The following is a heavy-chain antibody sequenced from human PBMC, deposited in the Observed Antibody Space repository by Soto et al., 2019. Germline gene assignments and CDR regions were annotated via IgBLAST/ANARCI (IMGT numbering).Heavy chain of an antibody. CDR2: IDPRSGGT. CDR3: ATDDYGIFPY. Sequence: ASVKVSCKVSGYPFTTYYIHWVRQAPGQGLEWMGWIDPRSGGTVYEQKFQGRVTMTRDTSISTVYMDLSGLTSDDTALYYSATDDYGIFPYWGQGSLVTVSS. V-gene: IGHV1-2*02. J-gene: IGHJ4*02. CDR1: GYPFTTYY. D-gene: IGHD3-10*01.